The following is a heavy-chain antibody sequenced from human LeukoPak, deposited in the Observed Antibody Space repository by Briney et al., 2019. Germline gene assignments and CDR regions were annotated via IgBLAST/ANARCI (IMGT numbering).Heavy chain of an antibody. J-gene: IGHJ4*02. V-gene: IGHV4-39*01. D-gene: IGHD3-10*01. CDR1: GGSISSSSYY. Sequence: SETLSLTCTVSGGSISSSSYYWGWIRQPPGKGLEWIGSIYYSGSTYYNPSLKSRVTISVDTSKNQFSLKLRSVTAADTAVYYCAKHGYYGSGSYYSLPFDYWGQGILVTVSS. CDR2: IYYSGST. CDR3: AKHGYYGSGSYYSLPFDY.